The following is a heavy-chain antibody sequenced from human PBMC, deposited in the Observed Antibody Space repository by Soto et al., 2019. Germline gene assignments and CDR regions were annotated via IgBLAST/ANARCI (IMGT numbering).Heavy chain of an antibody. J-gene: IGHJ4*02. CDR2: IIPIFGTA. Sequence: SVKVSCKASGGTFSSYAISWVRQAPGQGLEWMGGIIPIFGTANYAQKFQGRVTITADESTSTAYMELSSLRSEDTAVYYCARALTNLYSSSWYYFDYWGQGTLVTVSS. CDR1: GGTFSSYA. D-gene: IGHD6-13*01. V-gene: IGHV1-69*13. CDR3: ARALTNLYSSSWYYFDY.